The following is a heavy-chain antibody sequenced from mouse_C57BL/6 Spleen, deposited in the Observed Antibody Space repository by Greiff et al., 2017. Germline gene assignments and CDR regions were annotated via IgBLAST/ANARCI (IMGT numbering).Heavy chain of an antibody. CDR1: GYAFSSSW. Sequence: VQLQQSGPELVKPGASVKISCKASGYAFSSSWMNWVKQRPGKGLEWIGRIYPGDGDTNYNGKFKGKAKLTADKSSSTAYMQLSSLTSEDSAVYFCAREIRRNAMDYWGQGTSVTVSS. V-gene: IGHV1-82*01. J-gene: IGHJ4*01. CDR3: AREIRRNAMDY. CDR2: IYPGDGDT. D-gene: IGHD2-4*01.